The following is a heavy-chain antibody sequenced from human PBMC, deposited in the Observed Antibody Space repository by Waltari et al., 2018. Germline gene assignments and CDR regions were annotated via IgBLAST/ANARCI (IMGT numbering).Heavy chain of an antibody. Sequence: EGQLVQSGAEVKKPGESLKISCKGSAYKFSSYWIGWVRQMPGKGLEWMGIIYPGDSDTRDIPSFQGQVTISVDKSISTAYLQWSSLKTSDTAMYYCARSTGSGYPALDWWGQGTLVTVSS. D-gene: IGHD6-25*01. V-gene: IGHV5-51*03. CDR1: AYKFSSYW. J-gene: IGHJ4*02. CDR2: IYPGDSDT. CDR3: ARSTGSGYPALDW.